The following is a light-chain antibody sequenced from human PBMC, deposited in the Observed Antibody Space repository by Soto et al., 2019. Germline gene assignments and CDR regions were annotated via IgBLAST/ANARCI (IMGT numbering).Light chain of an antibody. CDR2: GAS. Sequence: EIVMTQSPATLSVSPGERAALSCRASQSIRSNLAWYQQKPGQAPRLLIYGASTRATGIPARVSGSGSGTEFTLTITSLQSEDFAVYYCQQDNNWPRTFGQGTKLEI. CDR3: QQDNNWPRT. V-gene: IGKV3-15*01. J-gene: IGKJ2*01. CDR1: QSIRSN.